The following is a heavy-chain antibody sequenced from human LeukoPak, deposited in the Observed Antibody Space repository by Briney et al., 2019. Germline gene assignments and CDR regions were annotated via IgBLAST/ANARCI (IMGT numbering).Heavy chain of an antibody. CDR3: ARDSYGSGTPPDY. V-gene: IGHV4-4*07. CDR2: IYISGTT. J-gene: IGHJ4*02. Sequence: SETLSLTCTVSGGSISTYYWTWIRQPAGKGLEWIGHIYISGTTNYSPSLKSRVTMSVDTSKNQFSLKLSSVTAADTAVYYCARDSYGSGTPPDYWGQGTLVTVSS. D-gene: IGHD3-10*01. CDR1: GGSISTYY.